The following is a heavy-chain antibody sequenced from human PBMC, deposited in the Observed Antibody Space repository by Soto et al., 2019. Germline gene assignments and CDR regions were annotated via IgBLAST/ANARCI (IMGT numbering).Heavy chain of an antibody. Sequence: QVQLVESGGGVVQPGTSLRLSCVGSGFTFRSYVIHWVRQAPGKGLEWVALTSYDGSNKCYDDSVKGRFTISRDNSRNTVDLQMDNLRLEDTALYYCARWGTTGGLDVWGQGTLVSVSS. CDR3: ARWGTTGGLDV. CDR2: TSYDGSNK. D-gene: IGHD3-16*01. J-gene: IGHJ4*02. V-gene: IGHV3-30*19. CDR1: GFTFRSYV.